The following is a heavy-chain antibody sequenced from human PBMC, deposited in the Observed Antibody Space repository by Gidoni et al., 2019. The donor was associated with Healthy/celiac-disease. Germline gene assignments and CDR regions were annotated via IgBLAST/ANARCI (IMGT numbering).Heavy chain of an antibody. D-gene: IGHD4-17*01. Sequence: QVQLVQSGAEVKKPGASVKVSCKASGYTFTSYYMHWVRQAPGQGLEWMGIINPSGGSTSYAQKFQGRVTMTRDTSTSTVYMELSSLRSEDTAVYYCARHYGDYDVRVPPTDYWGQGTLVTVSS. CDR3: ARHYGDYDVRVPPTDY. V-gene: IGHV1-46*03. J-gene: IGHJ4*02. CDR2: INPSGGST. CDR1: GYTFTSYY.